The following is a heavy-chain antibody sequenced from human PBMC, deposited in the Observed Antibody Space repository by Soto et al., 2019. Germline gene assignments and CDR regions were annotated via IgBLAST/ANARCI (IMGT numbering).Heavy chain of an antibody. V-gene: IGHV1-69*13. D-gene: IGHD3-22*01. CDR3: ASGYDSSGYYYASTNYFDY. CDR2: IIPIFGTA. J-gene: IGHJ4*02. Sequence: GASVKVSCKASGGTFSSYAISWVRQAPGQGLEWMGGIIPIFGTANCAQKFQGRVTITADESTSTAYMELSSLRSEDTAVYYCASGYDSSGYYYASTNYFDYWGQGTLVTVSS. CDR1: GGTFSSYA.